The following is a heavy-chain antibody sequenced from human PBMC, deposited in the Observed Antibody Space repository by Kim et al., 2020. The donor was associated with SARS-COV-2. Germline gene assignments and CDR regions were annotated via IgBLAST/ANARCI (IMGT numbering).Heavy chain of an antibody. V-gene: IGHV3-23*01. Sequence: YYADSVKGRFTISRDNSKNTLYLQMNSLRAEDTAVYYCAKWTSSGMYFDYWGQGTLVTVSS. J-gene: IGHJ4*02. D-gene: IGHD6-19*01. CDR3: AKWTSSGMYFDY.